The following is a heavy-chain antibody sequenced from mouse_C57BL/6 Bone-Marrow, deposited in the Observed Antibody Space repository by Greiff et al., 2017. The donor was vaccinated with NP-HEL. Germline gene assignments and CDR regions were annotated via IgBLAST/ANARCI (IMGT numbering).Heavy chain of an antibody. Sequence: DVMLVESGGGLVQPGGSLSLSCAASGFTFTDYYMSWVRQPPGKALEWFVFIRNKANGHTTEYSASVKGRFTVSRDNSQSSLYLQIIALRAEDSATSYCAKSIYNDYDDNPFYDMDNEDQGKSVTVSA. CDR3: AKSIYNDYDDNPFYDMDN. CDR1: GFTFTDYY. V-gene: IGHV7-3*01. CDR2: IRNKANGHTT. D-gene: IGHD2-4*01. J-gene: IGHJ4*01.